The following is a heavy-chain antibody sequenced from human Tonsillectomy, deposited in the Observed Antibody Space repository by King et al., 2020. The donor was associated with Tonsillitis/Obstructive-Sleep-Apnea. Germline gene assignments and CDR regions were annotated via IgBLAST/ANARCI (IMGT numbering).Heavy chain of an antibody. D-gene: IGHD3-22*01. CDR3: ARGGTNYYYDSSGYYYDAWSWFDP. CDR1: GYTFTSYP. J-gene: IGHJ5*02. CDR2: INDGNGNT. V-gene: IGHV1-3*01. Sequence: QLVQSGAEVKKPGASVKVSCKASGYTFTSYPMHWVRQAPGQRLEWMGWINDGNGNTKYSQKFQGRVTITRDTSASTAYMELSSLRSEDTAVYYCARGGTNYYYDSSGYYYDAWSWFDPWGQGTLVTVSS.